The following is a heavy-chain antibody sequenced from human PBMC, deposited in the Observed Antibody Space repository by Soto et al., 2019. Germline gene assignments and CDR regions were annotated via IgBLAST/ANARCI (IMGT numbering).Heavy chain of an antibody. J-gene: IGHJ6*02. V-gene: IGHV5-10-1*01. CDR3: ARRRKGKWLLQYYYGMDV. CDR1: GYSFTSYW. D-gene: IGHD3-22*01. CDR2: IDPSDSYT. Sequence: PGESLKISCKGSGYSFTSYWISWVRQMPGKGLEWMGRIDPSDSYTNYSPSFQGHVTISADKSISTAYLQWSSLKASDTAMYYCARRRKGKWLLQYYYGMDVWGQGTTVTVSS.